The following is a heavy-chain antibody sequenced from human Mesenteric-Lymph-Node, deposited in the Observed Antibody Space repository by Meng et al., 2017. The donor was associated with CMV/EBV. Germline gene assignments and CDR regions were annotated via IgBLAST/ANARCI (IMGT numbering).Heavy chain of an antibody. CDR2: IYPGDSDA. D-gene: IGHD6-6*01. CDR1: GYSFTSHW. Sequence: KVSCKGSGYSFTSHWIGWVRQMPGKGLEWMGIIYPGDSDARYSPSFQGQVTISADTSTSTAYLQWSSLKASDTAMYYCARGGFPSSPSLGYYYGLDVWGQGTTVTVSS. CDR3: ARGGFPSSPSLGYYYGLDV. J-gene: IGHJ6*02. V-gene: IGHV5-51*01.